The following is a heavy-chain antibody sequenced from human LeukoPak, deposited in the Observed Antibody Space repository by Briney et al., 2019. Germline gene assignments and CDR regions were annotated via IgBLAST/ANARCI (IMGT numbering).Heavy chain of an antibody. V-gene: IGHV4-34*01. CDR1: GGSFCGYY. D-gene: IGHD3-3*02. Sequence: SETLSLTCAVYGGSFCGYYWSWIRQPPGKGLEWIGEINHSGSTNYNPSLKSRVTISVDTSKNQFSLKLSSVTAADTAVYYCARGRSRIFGVVTIPDPRFDYWGQGTLVTVSS. CDR3: ARGRSRIFGVVTIPDPRFDY. J-gene: IGHJ4*02. CDR2: INHSGST.